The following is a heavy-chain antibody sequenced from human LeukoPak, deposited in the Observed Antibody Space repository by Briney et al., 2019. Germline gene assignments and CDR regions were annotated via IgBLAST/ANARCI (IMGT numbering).Heavy chain of an antibody. CDR2: IKQDGSEK. J-gene: IGHJ4*02. D-gene: IGHD3-9*01. Sequence: GGSLRLSCAASGFTFSSYWMSWVRQAPGKGLEWVANIKQDGSEKYYVDSVKGRFTISRDNAKNSLYLQMNSLRAEDTAVYYCARALGRYYDILTGYYIAYWGQGTLVTVSS. V-gene: IGHV3-7*01. CDR3: ARALGRYYDILTGYYIAY. CDR1: GFTFSSYW.